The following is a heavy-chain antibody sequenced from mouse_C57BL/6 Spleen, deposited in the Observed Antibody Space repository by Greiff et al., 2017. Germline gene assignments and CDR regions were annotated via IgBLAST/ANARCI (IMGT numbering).Heavy chain of an antibody. CDR3: ARSGSSYNY. V-gene: IGHV1-82*01. CDR1: GYAFSSSW. J-gene: IGHJ2*01. CDR2: IYPGDGDT. D-gene: IGHD1-1*01. Sequence: VQLQESGPELVKPGASVKISCKASGYAFSSSWMNWVKQRPGKGLEWIGRIYPGDGDTNYNGKFKGKATLTAGKSSSTAYMQLSSLTSEDSAVYFCARSGSSYNYRGQGTTLTVSS.